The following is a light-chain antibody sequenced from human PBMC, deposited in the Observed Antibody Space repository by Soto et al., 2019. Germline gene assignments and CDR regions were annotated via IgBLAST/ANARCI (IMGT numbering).Light chain of an antibody. CDR1: SSDVGSYNL. Sequence: QSALTQPASVSGSPGQSITISCTGPSSDVGSYNLVSWYQQHPGKAPKLMIYEVSKRPSGVSNRFFGSKSGNTASLTISGLQAEDEADYYCCSYASSFIYVFGTGTKVTVL. CDR3: CSYASSFIYV. V-gene: IGLV2-23*02. CDR2: EVS. J-gene: IGLJ1*01.